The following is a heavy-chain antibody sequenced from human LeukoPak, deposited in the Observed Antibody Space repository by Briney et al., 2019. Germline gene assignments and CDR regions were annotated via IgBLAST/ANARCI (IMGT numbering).Heavy chain of an antibody. D-gene: IGHD1-1*01. J-gene: IGHJ4*02. Sequence: SETLSLTCTVSGGSISSYYWSWIRQPAGKGLEWIGRIYTSGSTNYNPSLKSRVTMSVDTSKNQFSLKLSSVTAADTAVYYCARLRLNWNVVSYYFDYWGQGTLVTVSS. CDR3: ARLRLNWNVVSYYFDY. CDR2: IYTSGST. CDR1: GGSISSYY. V-gene: IGHV4-4*07.